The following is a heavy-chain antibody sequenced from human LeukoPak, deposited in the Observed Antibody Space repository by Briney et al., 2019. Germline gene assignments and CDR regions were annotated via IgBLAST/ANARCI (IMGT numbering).Heavy chain of an antibody. CDR2: INPNSGGT. V-gene: IGHV1-2*02. Sequence: ASVKVSCKASGYTFTDYYMHWVRQAPGQGLEWMGWINPNSGGTNYAQKFQGRVTMTRDTSFSTAYMDLSRLRSDDTAVYYCAKEAVTGTFDYWGQGTLVTVSS. CDR3: AKEAVTGTFDY. D-gene: IGHD6-19*01. J-gene: IGHJ4*02. CDR1: GYTFTDYY.